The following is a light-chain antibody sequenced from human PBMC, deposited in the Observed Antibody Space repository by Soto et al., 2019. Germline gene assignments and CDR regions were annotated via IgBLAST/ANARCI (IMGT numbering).Light chain of an antibody. CDR2: AAS. CDR1: QGISSY. V-gene: IGKV1-8*01. Sequence: AIRMTQSPSSFSASTGDRVTITCRASQGISSYLAWYQQKPGKAPKLLIYAASTLQSGVPSRLSGSGSGTDFTLTISCLQSEDFATYYCQQYYSYPWTFGQGTKGEIK. CDR3: QQYYSYPWT. J-gene: IGKJ1*01.